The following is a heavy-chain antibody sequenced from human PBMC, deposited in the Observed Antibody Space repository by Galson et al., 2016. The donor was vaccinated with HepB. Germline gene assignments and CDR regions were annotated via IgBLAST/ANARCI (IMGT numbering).Heavy chain of an antibody. J-gene: IGHJ4*02. CDR1: GFPFSSYA. V-gene: IGHV3-23*01. D-gene: IGHD4-17*01. Sequence: SLRLSCAASGFPFSSYAMSWVRQAPGKGLAWVSTISGAGTAYYADSVQGRFTISRDNAKNSLYLQMHSLRVEDTALYFCFRVPRYYADYSSGVGDCWGQGTLLTVSS. CDR3: FRVPRYYADYSSGVGDC. CDR2: ISGAGTA.